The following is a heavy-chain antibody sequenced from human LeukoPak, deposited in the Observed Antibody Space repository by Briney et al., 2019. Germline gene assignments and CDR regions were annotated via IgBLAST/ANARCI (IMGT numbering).Heavy chain of an antibody. J-gene: IGHJ3*02. CDR2: ISYDGSNK. D-gene: IGHD3-22*01. CDR1: GFTFSSYG. CDR3: AKDRVLYYYDSSGYDAFDI. V-gene: IGHV3-30*18. Sequence: PGGSLRLSCAASGFTFSSYGMHWVRQAPGKGLEWVAVISYDGSNKYYADSVKGRFAISRDNSKNTLYLQMNSLRAEDTAVYYCAKDRVLYYYDSSGYDAFDIWGQGTMVTVSS.